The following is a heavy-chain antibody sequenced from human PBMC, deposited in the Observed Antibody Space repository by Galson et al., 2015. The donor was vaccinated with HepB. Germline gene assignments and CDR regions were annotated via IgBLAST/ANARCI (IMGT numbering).Heavy chain of an antibody. CDR1: GGSISSYY. Sequence: ETLSLTCTVSGGSISSYYWSWIRQPPGKGLEWIGYIYYSGSTNYNPSLKSRVTISVDTSKNQFSLKLSSVTAADTAVYYCARIHNYYGSGSYYNFAWVNAFDIWGQGTMVTVSS. J-gene: IGHJ3*02. CDR2: IYYSGST. CDR3: ARIHNYYGSGSYYNFAWVNAFDI. D-gene: IGHD3-10*01. V-gene: IGHV4-59*01.